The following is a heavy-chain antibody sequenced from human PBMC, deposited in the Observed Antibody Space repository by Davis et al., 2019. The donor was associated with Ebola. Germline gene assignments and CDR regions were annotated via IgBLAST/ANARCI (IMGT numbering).Heavy chain of an antibody. CDR2: IHSADIT. CDR3: ARGGAFGENDL. CDR1: GVIVSSNY. D-gene: IGHD3-16*01. J-gene: IGHJ4*02. Sequence: PAGSLRLSCAASGVIVSSNYMSWVRLAPGTGLECVALIHSADITYYADSVKGRFTISRDTFKNAVYLQMSGLTVEDTAVYYCARGGAFGENDLWGQGARVTVSS. V-gene: IGHV3-53*01.